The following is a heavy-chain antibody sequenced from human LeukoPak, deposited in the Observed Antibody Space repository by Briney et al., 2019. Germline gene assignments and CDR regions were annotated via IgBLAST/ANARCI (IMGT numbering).Heavy chain of an antibody. Sequence: GGSLRLSCAASGFTFSSYGMSWVRQAPGKGLEWVSAISGSGGSTYYADSVKGRFTISRDNSKNTLYLQMDSLRAEDTAVYYCANGEVWYFDYWGQGTLVTVSS. D-gene: IGHD1-14*01. CDR1: GFTFSSYG. V-gene: IGHV3-23*01. J-gene: IGHJ4*02. CDR3: ANGEVWYFDY. CDR2: ISGSGGST.